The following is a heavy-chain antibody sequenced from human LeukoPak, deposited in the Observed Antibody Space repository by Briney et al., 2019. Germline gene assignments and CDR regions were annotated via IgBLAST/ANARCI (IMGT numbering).Heavy chain of an antibody. CDR1: GYSFTSYW. CDR2: IYPGDSDT. D-gene: IGHD3-22*01. V-gene: IGHV5-51*01. CDR3: ARLTSNNHYYHSNVGWFDP. J-gene: IGHJ5*02. Sequence: GESLKISCKGSGYSFTSYWIGWVRQMPGKGLEWMGIIYPGDSDTRYSPSFQGQVTISADKSISTAYLQWSSLKASDTAMYYCARLTSNNHYYHSNVGWFDPWGQGTLVTVSS.